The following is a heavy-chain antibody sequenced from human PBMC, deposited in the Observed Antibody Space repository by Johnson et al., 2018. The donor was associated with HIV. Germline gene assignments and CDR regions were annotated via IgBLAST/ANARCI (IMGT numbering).Heavy chain of an antibody. D-gene: IGHD1-26*01. CDR1: GFTFSSYA. CDR3: ARVVARVGAHGAPVFAFDI. Sequence: AQLVESGGGLVKPGGSLRLSCAASGFTFSSYAMSWVRQAPGKGLEWVSAISGSGGSTYYADTVKGRFTISRDNAKNSLYLQMNSLRAEDTALYYCARVVARVGAHGAPVFAFDIWGQGTMVTVSS. CDR2: ISGSGGST. J-gene: IGHJ3*02. V-gene: IGHV3-23*04.